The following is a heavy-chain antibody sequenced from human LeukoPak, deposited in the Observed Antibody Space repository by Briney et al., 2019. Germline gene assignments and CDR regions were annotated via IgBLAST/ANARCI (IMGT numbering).Heavy chain of an antibody. Sequence: PSETLSLTCTVSGGSISSYYWSWIRQPPGKGLEWIGYIYYSGSTNYNPSLKSRVTISVDTSKNQFSLKLSSVTAADTAVYYCARVSIGVSLDYWGQGTLVTVFS. D-gene: IGHD3-22*01. CDR2: IYYSGST. J-gene: IGHJ4*02. CDR3: ARVSIGVSLDY. CDR1: GGSISSYY. V-gene: IGHV4-59*01.